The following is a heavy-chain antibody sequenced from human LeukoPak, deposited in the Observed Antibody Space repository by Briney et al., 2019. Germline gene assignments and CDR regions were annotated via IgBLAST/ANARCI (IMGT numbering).Heavy chain of an antibody. J-gene: IGHJ3*02. CDR2: IIPIFGTA. V-gene: IGHV1-69*13. D-gene: IGHD6-13*01. CDR3: ARDKSGAAAVYAFDI. Sequence: SVNVSCKASGGTFSSYAISWVRQAPGQGLEWMGGIIPIFGTANYAQKFQGRVTITADESTSTAYMELSSLRAEDTAVYYCARDKSGAAAVYAFDIWGQGTMVTVSS. CDR1: GGTFSSYA.